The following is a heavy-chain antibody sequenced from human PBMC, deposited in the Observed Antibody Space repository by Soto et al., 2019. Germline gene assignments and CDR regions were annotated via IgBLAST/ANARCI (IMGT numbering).Heavy chain of an antibody. CDR2: IYQTGST. CDR1: GGSFTSNSR. J-gene: IGHJ4*02. V-gene: IGHV4-4*02. D-gene: IGHD1-7*01. Sequence: SETLSLTCAVSGGSFTSNSRWTWVRQPPGQGLEWIGEIYQTGSTNYNPSLKSRVTISLDKSENQFSLKVTSLTAADTAVYYCASRDPGTSVDYWGQGTLVTVSS. CDR3: ASRDPGTSVDY.